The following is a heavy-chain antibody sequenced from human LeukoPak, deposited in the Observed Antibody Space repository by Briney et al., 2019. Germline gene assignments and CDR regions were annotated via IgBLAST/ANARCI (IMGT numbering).Heavy chain of an antibody. CDR3: ASPVGATTVRAFDI. D-gene: IGHD1-26*01. CDR2: ISGSGGST. J-gene: IGHJ3*02. V-gene: IGHV3-23*01. Sequence: GGSLRLSCAASGFTFSSYAMSWVRQAPGKGLEWVSAISGSGGSTYYADSVKGRFTISRDNSKNTLYLQMNSLKTEDTAVYYCASPVGATTVRAFDIWGQGTMVTVSS. CDR1: GFTFSSYA.